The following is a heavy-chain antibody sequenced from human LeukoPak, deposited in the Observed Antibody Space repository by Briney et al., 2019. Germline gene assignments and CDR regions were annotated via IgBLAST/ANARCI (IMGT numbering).Heavy chain of an antibody. CDR2: ISWNSGSI. V-gene: IGHV3-9*01. D-gene: IGHD6-13*01. CDR1: GFTFDDYA. J-gene: IGHJ4*02. Sequence: PGGSLRLSCAASGFTFDDYAMHWVRQAPGKGLEGVSGISWNSGSIGYADSVRGRFTISRDNAKNSLYLQMNSLRAEDTALYYCAKEGSSWYYYFDYWGQGTLVTVSS. CDR3: AKEGSSWYYYFDY.